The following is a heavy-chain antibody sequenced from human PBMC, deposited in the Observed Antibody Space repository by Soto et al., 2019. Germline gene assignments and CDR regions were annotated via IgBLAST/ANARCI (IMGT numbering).Heavy chain of an antibody. CDR2: IWRDGSNE. Sequence: PGGSLRLSCAASGFTFSSSGMHWVRQAPGKGLEWVAVIWRDGSNENYADSVKGRFTISRDNSKNTLYLQMNSLRVEDTAVYYCARGPCSLMSWALDYWCQGTLVTVSS. V-gene: IGHV3-33*01. J-gene: IGHJ4*02. CDR3: ARGPCSLMSWALDY. D-gene: IGHD2-15*01. CDR1: GFTFSSSG.